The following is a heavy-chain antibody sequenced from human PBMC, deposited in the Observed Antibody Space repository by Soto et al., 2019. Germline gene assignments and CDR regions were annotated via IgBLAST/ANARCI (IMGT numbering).Heavy chain of an antibody. CDR1: GYAFTIYG. Sequence: ASVKVSCKASGYAFTIYGIHWVLQSPLQRLEWMGWINAASGDTKYSPKFQGRVTITRDTSASTAYMELSSLRSEDTAVYYCARDRDVYYYYGMDVWGQGTTVTVSS. J-gene: IGHJ6*02. CDR2: INAASGDT. D-gene: IGHD3-10*01. V-gene: IGHV1-3*01. CDR3: ARDRDVYYYYGMDV.